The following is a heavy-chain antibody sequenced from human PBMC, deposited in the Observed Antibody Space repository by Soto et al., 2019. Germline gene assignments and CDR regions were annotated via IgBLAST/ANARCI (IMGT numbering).Heavy chain of an antibody. CDR2: IIPIFGTA. J-gene: IGHJ5*02. CDR3: ASFTPGYNWFDP. D-gene: IGHD3-10*01. Sequence: SVKVSCKASGGTFSSYAISWVRQAPGQGLEWMGGIIPIFGTANYAQKFQGRVTITADESTSTAYMELSSLRSEDTAVYYCASFTPGYNWFDPWGQGTLVTVSS. V-gene: IGHV1-69*13. CDR1: GGTFSSYA.